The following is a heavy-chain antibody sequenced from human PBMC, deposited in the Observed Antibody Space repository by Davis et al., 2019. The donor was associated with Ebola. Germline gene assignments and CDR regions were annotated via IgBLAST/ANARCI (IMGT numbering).Heavy chain of an antibody. Sequence: GESLKIPCAASGFTYSDYYLSWIRQAPGKGLEWVSYISSTGTTIYYADSVKGRFTISRDNAKSSLYLQMNSLRAEDTAVYYCARSPDIVVVVAGGGFDYWGQGTLVTVSS. CDR3: ARSPDIVVVVAGGGFDY. J-gene: IGHJ4*02. CDR2: ISSTGTTI. D-gene: IGHD2-15*01. V-gene: IGHV3-11*01. CDR1: GFTYSDYY.